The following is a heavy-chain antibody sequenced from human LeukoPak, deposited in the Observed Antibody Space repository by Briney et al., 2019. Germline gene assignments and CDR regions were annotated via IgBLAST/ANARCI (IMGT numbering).Heavy chain of an antibody. Sequence: GGSLRLSCAVSGFTFSSYSMNWVRQAPGKGLEWVSAISSSSTYIYYADSVKGRFTISRDNAKNSLFLQLDSLRAEGTAVYYCARLDSSGYYFPGVPDYWGQGTLVTVSS. CDR2: ISSSSTYI. CDR3: ARLDSSGYYFPGVPDY. CDR1: GFTFSSYS. V-gene: IGHV3-21*01. J-gene: IGHJ4*02. D-gene: IGHD3-22*01.